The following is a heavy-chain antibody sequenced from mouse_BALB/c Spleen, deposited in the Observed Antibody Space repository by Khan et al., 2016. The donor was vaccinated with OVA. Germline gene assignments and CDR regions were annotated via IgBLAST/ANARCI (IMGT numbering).Heavy chain of an antibody. CDR2: INTYTGEP. Sequence: QIQLVQSGPELKKPGETVKISCKASGYIFTNYGMNWVKQAPGQGLKWMGWINTYTGEPTYADDLRGRFAFSLETSASTAYLQINNLNNEDTATYFCARGAFYYGRGKNAWFAYGGQGTLVTVSA. CDR3: ARGAFYYGRGKNAWFAY. J-gene: IGHJ3*01. V-gene: IGHV9-3-1*01. CDR1: GYIFTNYG. D-gene: IGHD1-1*01.